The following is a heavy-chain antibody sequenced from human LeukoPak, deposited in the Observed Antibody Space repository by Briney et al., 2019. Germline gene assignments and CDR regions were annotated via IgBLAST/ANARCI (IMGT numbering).Heavy chain of an antibody. J-gene: IGHJ4*02. Sequence: ASVKVSCKASGYTFTTYGMNWVRQAPGQGLEWMGWIHTNTGNPTYAQGFTGRFVFSLDTSVSTACLQISNLMAEDTAVYYCARDRLKRDYWGQGTLVTVSS. CDR3: ARDRLKRDY. V-gene: IGHV7-4-1*02. CDR2: IHTNTGNP. CDR1: GYTFTTYG. D-gene: IGHD3-16*01.